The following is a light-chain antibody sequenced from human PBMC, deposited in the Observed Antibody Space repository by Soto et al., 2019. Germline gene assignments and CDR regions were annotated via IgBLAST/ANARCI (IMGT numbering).Light chain of an antibody. CDR2: AAS. CDR1: QSISTH. CDR3: QQSYTSWWT. V-gene: IGKV1-39*01. Sequence: DIQMTLSQSSLSASVGDRVSITCRASQSISTHLSWYQQKPGKAPKLLIYAASSLQSWVPSRFTGSGSGTDFTLTICRLQPEDFAAYYCQQSYTSWWTFGQGTKVDI. J-gene: IGKJ1*01.